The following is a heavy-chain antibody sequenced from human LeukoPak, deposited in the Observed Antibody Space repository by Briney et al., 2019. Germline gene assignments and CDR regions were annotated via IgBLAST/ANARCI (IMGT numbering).Heavy chain of an antibody. CDR3: ARPLDFDDYWGFAY. D-gene: IGHD4-17*01. V-gene: IGHV4-59*08. CDR1: GGSSSNYF. CDR2: FYYSGST. J-gene: IGHJ4*02. Sequence: SETLSLTCTVSGGSSSNYFWSWIRQPPGKGLEWIGYFYYSGSTNYNPSLKSRVTISVDTSKNQFSLKLSSVTAADTAVYYCARPLDFDDYWGFAYWGQGTLVTVSS.